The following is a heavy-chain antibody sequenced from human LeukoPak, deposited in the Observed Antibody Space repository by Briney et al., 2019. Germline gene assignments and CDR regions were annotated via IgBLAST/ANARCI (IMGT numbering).Heavy chain of an antibody. V-gene: IGHV1-18*01. Sequence: ASVTVSCKPFGYTFTRYGISWVRQAPGQGLEWMGWISAYNGNTNYAQKLQGRATMTTDTSTSTAYMDLRSLRSDVSAVYCCARWRSSGYSDYWGQGTLVTVSS. CDR3: ARWRSSGYSDY. CDR2: ISAYNGNT. J-gene: IGHJ4*02. D-gene: IGHD3-22*01. CDR1: GYTFTRYG.